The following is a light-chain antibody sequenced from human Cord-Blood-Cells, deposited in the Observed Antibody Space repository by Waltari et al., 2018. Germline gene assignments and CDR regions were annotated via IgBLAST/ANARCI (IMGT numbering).Light chain of an antibody. J-gene: IGLJ3*02. CDR1: SSDVGSYNL. CDR3: CSYAGSSTWV. CDR2: EGS. V-gene: IGLV2-23*01. Sequence: QSALTQPASVSGSPGQSITIPCTGTSSDVGSYNLFSWYQQHPGKAPKLMIYEGSKRPSGVSNRFSGSKSGNTAPLTISGLQAEDEADYYCCSYAGSSTWVFGGGTKLTVL.